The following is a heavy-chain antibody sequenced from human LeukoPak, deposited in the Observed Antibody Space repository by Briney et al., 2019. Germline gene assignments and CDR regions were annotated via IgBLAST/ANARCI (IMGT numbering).Heavy chain of an antibody. CDR2: INHSGST. CDR1: GGSFSGYY. J-gene: IGHJ6*03. Sequence: PSETLSLTCAVYGGSFSGYYWSWIRQPPGKGLEWIGEINHSGSTNYNPSLKSRVTISVDTSKNQSSLKLSSVTAADTAVYYCARWRYDFWSGYYTSYYYYYMDVWGKGTTVTVSS. CDR3: ARWRYDFWSGYYTSYYYYYMDV. V-gene: IGHV4-34*01. D-gene: IGHD3-3*01.